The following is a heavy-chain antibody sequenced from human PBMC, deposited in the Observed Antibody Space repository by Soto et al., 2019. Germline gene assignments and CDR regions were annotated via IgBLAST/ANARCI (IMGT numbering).Heavy chain of an antibody. CDR3: ARGDTIVGATRGAFDI. CDR1: GGSINSYY. J-gene: IGHJ3*02. D-gene: IGHD1-26*01. Sequence: PSETLSLTCSVSGGSINSYYWSWIRQPPGKGLEWIGYIYYSGSINYNPSLKSRVTISVDTSKNQSSLKLSSVTAADTAVYYYARGDTIVGATRGAFDIWGQGTMVTVSS. CDR2: IYYSGSI. V-gene: IGHV4-59*01.